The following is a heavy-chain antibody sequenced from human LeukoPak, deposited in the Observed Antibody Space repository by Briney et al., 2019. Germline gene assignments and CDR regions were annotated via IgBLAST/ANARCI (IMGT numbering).Heavy chain of an antibody. Sequence: ASVKVSCKASGYTFTSYGISWVRQAPGQGLEWMGWISAYNGNTNYAQKLQGRVTMTTDTSTSTAYVELRSLRSDDTAVYYCARRNDFWSGYRLDYWGQGTLVTVSS. CDR1: GYTFTSYG. CDR2: ISAYNGNT. J-gene: IGHJ4*02. V-gene: IGHV1-18*01. CDR3: ARRNDFWSGYRLDY. D-gene: IGHD3-3*01.